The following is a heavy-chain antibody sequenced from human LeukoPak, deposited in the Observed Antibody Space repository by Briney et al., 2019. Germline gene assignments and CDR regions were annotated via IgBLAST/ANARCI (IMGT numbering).Heavy chain of an antibody. Sequence: PGGSLRLSCAASGFTFSSYGMHWVRQAPGKGLEWVAVIWYDGSNKYYADSVKGRFTISRDNSKNMLYLQMNSPRAEDTAVYYCARGGYGDLTWFDPWGQGTLVTVSS. CDR3: ARGGYGDLTWFDP. J-gene: IGHJ5*02. CDR2: IWYDGSNK. V-gene: IGHV3-33*01. CDR1: GFTFSSYG. D-gene: IGHD4-17*01.